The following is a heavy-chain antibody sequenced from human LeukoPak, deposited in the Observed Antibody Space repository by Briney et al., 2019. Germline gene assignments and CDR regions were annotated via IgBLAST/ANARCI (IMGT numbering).Heavy chain of an antibody. V-gene: IGHV5-51*01. J-gene: IGHJ4*02. D-gene: IGHD6-19*01. Sequence: GESLKISCKGSGYNFTSYWIGWVRQMPGKGLEWMGFIYPGDSDTRYSPSFQAQVTISADKSISTAYLQWSSLKASDTAMYYCARHTYSSGWSNYFDYWGQGTLVTVSS. CDR1: GYNFTSYW. CDR3: ARHTYSSGWSNYFDY. CDR2: IYPGDSDT.